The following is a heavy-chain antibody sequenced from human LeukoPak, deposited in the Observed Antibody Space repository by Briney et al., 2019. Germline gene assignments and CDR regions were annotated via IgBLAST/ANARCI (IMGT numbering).Heavy chain of an antibody. CDR3: PRELALANSGYEH. V-gene: IGHV3-11*01. Sequence: GGSLRLSCAASGFTFSDYYMSWIRQAPGKGLEWVSYISSSGSTIYYADSVKGRFIISRDNAKNSLYLQMNSLRAEDTAVYYCPRELALANSGYEHWGQATLVTVSS. D-gene: IGHD5-12*01. CDR1: GFTFSDYY. CDR2: ISSSGSTI. J-gene: IGHJ4*02.